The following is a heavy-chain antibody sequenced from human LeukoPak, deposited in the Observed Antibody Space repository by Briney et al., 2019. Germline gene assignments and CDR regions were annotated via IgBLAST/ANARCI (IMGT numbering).Heavy chain of an antibody. Sequence: ASVKVSCKASGGTFSSYAISWVRQAPGQGLEWIGRIIPILGIANYAQKFQGRVTITADESTSTAYMELSSLRSEDTAVYYCARDPRDGYNYRFDYWGQGTLVTVSS. CDR3: ARDPRDGYNYRFDY. J-gene: IGHJ4*02. CDR2: IIPILGIA. CDR1: GGTFSSYA. D-gene: IGHD5-24*01. V-gene: IGHV1-69*04.